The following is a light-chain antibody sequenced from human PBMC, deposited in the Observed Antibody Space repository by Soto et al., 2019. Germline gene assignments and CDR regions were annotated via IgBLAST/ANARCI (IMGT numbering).Light chain of an antibody. V-gene: IGKV1-5*01. CDR2: DAS. J-gene: IGKJ2*02. CDR1: QSVTDW. CDR3: QQYYRSCT. Sequence: DIQLTQSPSTLSASVGDRVTITCRASQSVTDWLAWYQQKPGKAPKLRIYDASSLQSGVPSRFSGSGSGTEFSPTISSLQPDDFATYYCQQYYRSCTFGQGTKVEIK.